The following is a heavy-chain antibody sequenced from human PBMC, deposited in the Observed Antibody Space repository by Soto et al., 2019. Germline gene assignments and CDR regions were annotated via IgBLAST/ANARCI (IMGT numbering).Heavy chain of an antibody. CDR2: STGDGTNT. Sequence: QPGGSLRLFCAASGFTFSSYWMHWVRQAPGKGLLWVSRSTGDGTNTIYADSVKGRFTISRDNAKNTVYLQMNSLRPEDTAVYYCARDNQKGRFDPWGQGTLVTVSS. V-gene: IGHV3-74*01. CDR3: ARDNQKGRFDP. J-gene: IGHJ5*02. CDR1: GFTFSSYW. D-gene: IGHD3-10*01.